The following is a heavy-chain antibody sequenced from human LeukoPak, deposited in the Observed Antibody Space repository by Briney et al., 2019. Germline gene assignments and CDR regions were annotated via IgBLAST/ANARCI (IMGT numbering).Heavy chain of an antibody. D-gene: IGHD3-16*02. Sequence: ASVKVSCKASGYTFTSYYMHWVRQAPGQGLEWMGIINPSGGSTSYAQKFQGRVTMTRDTSTSTVYMELSSLRSEDTAAYYCARDSSITFGGVIVLRYYFDYWGQGTLVTVSS. V-gene: IGHV1-46*01. CDR3: ARDSSITFGGVIVLRYYFDY. CDR1: GYTFTSYY. J-gene: IGHJ4*02. CDR2: INPSGGST.